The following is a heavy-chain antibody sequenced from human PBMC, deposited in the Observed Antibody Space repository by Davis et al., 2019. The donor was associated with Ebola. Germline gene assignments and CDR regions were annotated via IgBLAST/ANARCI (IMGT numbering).Heavy chain of an antibody. CDR1: SGSISPYY. D-gene: IGHD3-10*01. Sequence: SETMSLTCSVSSGSISPYYWTWIRQSPGKGLEWLGEINEGGYTNYNPSLKSRVTISIDTSKNQFSLKLTSVTAADTAVYYCAREGPGYWGQGTLVTVSS. CDR2: INEGGYT. J-gene: IGHJ4*02. V-gene: IGHV4-34*01. CDR3: AREGPGY.